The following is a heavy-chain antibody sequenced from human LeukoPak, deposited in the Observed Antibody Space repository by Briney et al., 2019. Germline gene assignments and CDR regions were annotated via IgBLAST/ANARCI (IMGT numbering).Heavy chain of an antibody. CDR2: ISYDGSNK. D-gene: IGHD3-3*01. V-gene: IGHV3-30*19. CDR3: ARVSTVRFLENWFDP. J-gene: IGHJ5*02. CDR1: GFTFSSYG. Sequence: GGSLRLSCAASGFTFSSYGMHWVRQAPGKGLEWVAVISYDGSNKYYADSVKGRFTISRDNSKNTLYLQMNSLRAEDTAVYYCARVSTVRFLENWFDPWGQGTLVTVSS.